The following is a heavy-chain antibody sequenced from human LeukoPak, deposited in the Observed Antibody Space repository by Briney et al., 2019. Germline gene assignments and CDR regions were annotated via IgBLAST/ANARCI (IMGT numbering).Heavy chain of an antibody. J-gene: IGHJ4*02. CDR1: GFTFSSYA. D-gene: IGHD6-19*01. CDR2: IGGIDGST. V-gene: IGHV3-23*01. Sequence: GGSLRLSCAASGFTFSSYAITWVRQAQGKGLEWVSGIGGIDGSTYYADSVKGRFTISRDNSKNTVYLQMNSLRAEDTAVYFCAKEASNGLNDYWGQGTLVTVSS. CDR3: AKEASNGLNDY.